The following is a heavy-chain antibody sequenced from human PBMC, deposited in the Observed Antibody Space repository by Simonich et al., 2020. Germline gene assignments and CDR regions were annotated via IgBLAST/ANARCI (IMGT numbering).Heavy chain of an antibody. CDR1: GFTFSRSS. Sequence: EVQLVEAGGGLVKPGGSLRLSCAASGFTFSRSSMNWVRQAPGKRLWWVPSIMRRNSYLYYSDALEIRITTTKNNATNTMYLQKISLMAADTTVYYCARDQARGGTFDIWGHGTMVTVSS. V-gene: IGHV3-21*01. CDR2: IMRRNSYL. CDR3: ARDQARGGTFDI. D-gene: IGHD3-16*01. J-gene: IGHJ3*02.